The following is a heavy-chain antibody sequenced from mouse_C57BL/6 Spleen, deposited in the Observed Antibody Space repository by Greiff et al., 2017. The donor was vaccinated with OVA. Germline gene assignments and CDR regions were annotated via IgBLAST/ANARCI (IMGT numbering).Heavy chain of an antibody. J-gene: IGHJ2*01. Sequence: VQRVESGAELVRPGASVTLSCKASGYTFTDYEMHWVKQTPVHGLEWIGAIDPETGGTAYNQKFKGKAILTADKSSSTAYMELRSLTSEDSAVYYCTRSTTVVVFDYWGQGTTLTVSS. CDR1: GYTFTDYE. D-gene: IGHD1-1*01. CDR2: IDPETGGT. V-gene: IGHV1-15*01. CDR3: TRSTTVVVFDY.